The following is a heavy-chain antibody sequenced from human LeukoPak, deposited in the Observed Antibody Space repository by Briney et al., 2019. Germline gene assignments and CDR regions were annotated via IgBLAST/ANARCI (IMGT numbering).Heavy chain of an antibody. CDR3: ARGGYYHYYFDY. V-gene: IGHV3-53*01. J-gene: IGHJ4*02. CDR1: GFTFSSYS. D-gene: IGHD3-22*01. CDR2: IYSGGST. Sequence: PGGSLRLSCAASGFTFSSYSMNWVRQAPGKGLEWVSVIYSGGSTYYADSVKGRFTISRDNSKNTLYLQMNSLRAEDTAVYYCARGGYYHYYFDYWGQGTLVTVSS.